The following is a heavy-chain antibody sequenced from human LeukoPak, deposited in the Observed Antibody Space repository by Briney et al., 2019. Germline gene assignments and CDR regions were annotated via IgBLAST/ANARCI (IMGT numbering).Heavy chain of an antibody. J-gene: IGHJ4*02. CDR2: MNPNSGNT. Sequence: ASVKVSCKASGYTFTSYDINWVRQATGQGLEWMGWMNPNSGNTGYAQKFQGRVTMTRNTSISTAYMELSSLRSDDTAVYYCALYYYDSSGYYYDIDYWGQGTLVTVSS. D-gene: IGHD3-22*01. CDR3: ALYYYDSSGYYYDIDY. CDR1: GYTFTSYD. V-gene: IGHV1-8*01.